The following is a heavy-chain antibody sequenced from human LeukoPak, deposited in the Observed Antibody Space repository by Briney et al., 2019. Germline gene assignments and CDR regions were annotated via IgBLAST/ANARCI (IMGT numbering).Heavy chain of an antibody. D-gene: IGHD3-10*01. CDR2: IDPSDSYT. CDR3: ARPSVDGSGSYPY. V-gene: IGHV5-10-1*01. J-gene: IGHJ4*02. CDR1: GYSYTSYW. Sequence: GESLKISCKSSGYSYTSYWLSWVRQAPGKGLGWMGRIDPSDSYTSYSPSFQGHVPISADKSISTAYLQWSSLKASDTAMFYCARPSVDGSGSYPYWGQGTLVTVSS.